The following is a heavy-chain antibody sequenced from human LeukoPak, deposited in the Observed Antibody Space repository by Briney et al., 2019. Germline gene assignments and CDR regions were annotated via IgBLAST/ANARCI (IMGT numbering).Heavy chain of an antibody. J-gene: IGHJ3*02. Sequence: GGSLTLSCAASGFTFSSYAMSWVRQAPGKGLEWVSVFSSSGTTTYYADSVKGRFTISRDNSKNTLYLQMNSLRAEDTAVYYCAKDSLPAAYHAFDIWGQGTMVTVSS. CDR2: FSSSGTTT. V-gene: IGHV3-23*01. CDR3: AKDSLPAAYHAFDI. D-gene: IGHD2-2*01. CDR1: GFTFSSYA.